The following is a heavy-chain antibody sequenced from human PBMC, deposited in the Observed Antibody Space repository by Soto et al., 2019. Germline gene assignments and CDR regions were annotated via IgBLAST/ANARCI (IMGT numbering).Heavy chain of an antibody. Sequence: LRLSCAASGFTFSSYAMSWVRQAPGKGLEWVSTISGSGASTYYADSVKGRFTISRDNSKNTLYLQMNSLRAEDAALYYCAKEYSISDFDYWGQGTLVTVSS. CDR1: GFTFSSYA. CDR3: AKEYSISDFDY. J-gene: IGHJ4*02. V-gene: IGHV3-23*01. D-gene: IGHD6-6*01. CDR2: ISGSGAST.